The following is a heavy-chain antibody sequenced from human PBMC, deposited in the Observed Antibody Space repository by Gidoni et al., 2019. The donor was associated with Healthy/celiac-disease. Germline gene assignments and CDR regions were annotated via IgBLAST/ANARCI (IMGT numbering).Heavy chain of an antibody. CDR1: GFTFSNAW. Sequence: EVQLVESGGGVVKPGGALRLPWAASGFTFSNAWMSWVRQAPGKGRGWVGRIKSKTCGGTTDYAAPVNGRFTISRDDSKNTLYLQMNSLKTEDTAVYYCTTGGSSGGWGQGTLVTVSS. V-gene: IGHV3-15*01. D-gene: IGHD6-19*01. CDR3: TTGGSSGG. CDR2: IKSKTCGGTT. J-gene: IGHJ4*02.